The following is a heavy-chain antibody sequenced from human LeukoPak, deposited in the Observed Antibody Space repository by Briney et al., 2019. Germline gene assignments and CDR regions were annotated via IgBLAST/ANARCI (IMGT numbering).Heavy chain of an antibody. CDR2: ICHSGST. D-gene: IGHD3-22*01. V-gene: IGHV4-38-2*02. CDR1: GYSISSGYY. Sequence: SETLSLTCTVSGYSISSGYYWGWIRQPPGKGLEWIGSICHSGSTYYNPSLKSRVTISVDTSKNQFSLKLSSVTAADTAVYYCARDRTITMIVIDAFDIWGQGTMVTVSS. CDR3: ARDRTITMIVIDAFDI. J-gene: IGHJ3*02.